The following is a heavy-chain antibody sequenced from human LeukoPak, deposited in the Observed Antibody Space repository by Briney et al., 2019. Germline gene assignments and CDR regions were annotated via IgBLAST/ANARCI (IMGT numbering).Heavy chain of an antibody. CDR3: ARDPADWNLGAFDI. V-gene: IGHV1-46*01. CDR2: INPSGGST. CDR1: GYTFTSYY. D-gene: IGHD1-1*01. J-gene: IGHJ3*02. Sequence: ASVKVSCKASGYTFTSYYMHWVRQAPGQGLEWMGIINPSGGSTSYAQKFQGRVTMTRDTSISTAYMELSRLRSDDTAVYYCARDPADWNLGAFDIWGQGTMVTVSS.